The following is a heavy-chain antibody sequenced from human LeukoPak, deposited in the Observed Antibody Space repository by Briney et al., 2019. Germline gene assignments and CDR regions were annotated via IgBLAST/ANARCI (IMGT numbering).Heavy chain of an antibody. CDR3: ARGHYDSSGYSDYYYYYGMDV. D-gene: IGHD3-22*01. J-gene: IGHJ6*02. Sequence: PGGSLRLSCAASGFTVSSNYMSWVRQAPGKGLEWVSGIYSGGNTYYADSVKGRFTISRDNAKNTLYLQMNSLRAEDTAVYYCARGHYDSSGYSDYYYYYGMDVWGQGTTVTVSS. CDR1: GFTVSSNY. V-gene: IGHV3-53*01. CDR2: IYSGGNT.